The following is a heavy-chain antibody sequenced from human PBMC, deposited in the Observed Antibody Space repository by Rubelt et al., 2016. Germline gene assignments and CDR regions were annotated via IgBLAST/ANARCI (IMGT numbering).Heavy chain of an antibody. CDR3: ASRGIAVAGTAHY. J-gene: IGHJ4*02. CDR2: IKQDGSEK. V-gene: IGHV3-7*03. Sequence: ANIKQDGSEKYYVDSVKGRFTISRDNAKNSLYLQMNSLRAEDTAMYYCASRGIAVAGTAHYWGQGTLVTVSS. D-gene: IGHD6-19*01.